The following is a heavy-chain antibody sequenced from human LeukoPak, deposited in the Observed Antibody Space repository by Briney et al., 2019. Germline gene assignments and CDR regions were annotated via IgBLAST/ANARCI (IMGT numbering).Heavy chain of an antibody. CDR1: GFTFSDYY. D-gene: IGHD3-3*01. CDR2: ISSSSSYT. J-gene: IGHJ5*01. V-gene: IGHV3-11*05. Sequence: GGSLRLSCAASGFTFSDYYMSWIRQAPGKGLEWVSYISSSSSYTNYADSVKGRFTISRDNAKNSLYLQMNSLRAEDTAVYYCVREAGWSHDSWGQGTLVTISS. CDR3: VREAGWSHDS.